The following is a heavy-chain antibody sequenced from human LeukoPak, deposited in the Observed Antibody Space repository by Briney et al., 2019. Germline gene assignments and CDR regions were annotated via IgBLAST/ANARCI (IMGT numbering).Heavy chain of an antibody. CDR1: GGSISSSSYY. V-gene: IGHV4-61*01. CDR3: ARGVHYNGSGSYLRFDY. Sequence: SETLSLTCTVSGGSISSSSYYWSWIRQPPGKGLERIGYIYYSGSTNYNPSLKSRVTISVDTSKNQFSLKLSSVTAADTAVYYCARGVHYNGSGSYLRFDYWGQGTLVTVSS. CDR2: IYYSGST. D-gene: IGHD3-10*01. J-gene: IGHJ4*02.